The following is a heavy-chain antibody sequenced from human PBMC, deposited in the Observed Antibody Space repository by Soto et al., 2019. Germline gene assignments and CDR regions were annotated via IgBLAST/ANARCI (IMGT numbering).Heavy chain of an antibody. CDR2: ISATGGGT. J-gene: IGHJ4*02. Sequence: GGSLRLSCAASGFKFSNYAMSWVRQSPGKGLEWVSLISATGGGTYYADSVKGRFTISRDNSHNTLYLQVHSLTAEDTAVYYCAKDRRAGGNSAFYFDFWGQGAQVTVSS. CDR1: GFKFSNYA. D-gene: IGHD3-16*01. V-gene: IGHV3-23*01. CDR3: AKDRRAGGNSAFYFDF.